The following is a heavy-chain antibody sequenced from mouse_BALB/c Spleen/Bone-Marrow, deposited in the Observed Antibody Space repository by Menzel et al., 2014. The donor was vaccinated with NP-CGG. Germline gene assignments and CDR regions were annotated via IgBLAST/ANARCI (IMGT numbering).Heavy chain of an antibody. Sequence: EVQLQQSGPELEKLGASVKISCKASGYSFTGYNMNWVKQSNGKSLEWIGNIDPYSGGTTYNQNFKGKASLTVDKSSSTAYMQLRSLTSEDSAVYYCARLGLLRGYWYFDVWGAGTTVTVSS. D-gene: IGHD1-1*01. CDR2: IDPYSGGT. J-gene: IGHJ1*01. CDR1: GYSFTGYN. V-gene: IGHV1-42*01. CDR3: ARLGLLRGYWYFDV.